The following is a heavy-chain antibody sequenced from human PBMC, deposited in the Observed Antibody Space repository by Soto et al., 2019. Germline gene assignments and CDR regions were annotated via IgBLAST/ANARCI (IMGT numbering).Heavy chain of an antibody. CDR1: GFTFSSYA. D-gene: IGHD1-26*01. CDR2: ISGSGGST. J-gene: IGHJ4*02. CDR3: AKVSGSGSPNRDY. Sequence: SPRLSCAASGFTFSSYAMSWVRQAPGKGLEWVSAISGSGGSTYYADSVKGRFTISRDNSKNTLYLQMNSLRAEDTAVYYCAKVSGSGSPNRDYWGQGTLVTVSS. V-gene: IGHV3-23*01.